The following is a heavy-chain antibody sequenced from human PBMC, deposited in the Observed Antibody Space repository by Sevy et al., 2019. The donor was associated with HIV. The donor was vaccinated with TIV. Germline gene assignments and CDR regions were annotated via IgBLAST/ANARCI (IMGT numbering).Heavy chain of an antibody. Sequence: GGSLRLSCAASVFTFSSYSMNWVRQAPGKGLEWVSSISTSGSNRYYADSVKGRVTISRDNAKKSLYLQMNSLRAEDTAIYFCAKRGGQYDLGMDVWGQGTTVTVSS. CDR2: ISTSGSNR. CDR1: VFTFSSYS. CDR3: AKRGGQYDLGMDV. V-gene: IGHV3-48*03. J-gene: IGHJ6*02. D-gene: IGHD1-1*01.